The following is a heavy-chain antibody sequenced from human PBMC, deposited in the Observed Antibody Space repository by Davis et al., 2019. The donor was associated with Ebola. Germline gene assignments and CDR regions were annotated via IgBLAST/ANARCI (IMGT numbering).Heavy chain of an antibody. J-gene: IGHJ4*02. D-gene: IGHD4-17*01. V-gene: IGHV4-30-2*01. CDR3: ARRYGDGVSSVDY. Sequence: SQTLSLTCAVSGGSISSGGYSWSWIRQPPGKGLEWIGYIYHSGSTYYNPSLKSRVTISADKSISTAYLQWSSLKASDTAMYYCARRYGDGVSSVDYWGQGTLVTVSS. CDR2: IYHSGST. CDR1: GGSISSGGYS.